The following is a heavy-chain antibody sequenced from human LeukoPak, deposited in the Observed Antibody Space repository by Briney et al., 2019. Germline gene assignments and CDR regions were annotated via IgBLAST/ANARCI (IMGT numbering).Heavy chain of an antibody. D-gene: IGHD1-14*01. V-gene: IGHV3-7*01. CDR3: AKGRYDYGDY. CDR1: GFTFSTYW. J-gene: IGHJ4*02. CDR2: INHDGSEK. Sequence: PGGSLRLSCAASGFTFSTYWMTWVRQAPGKGLEWVANINHDGSEKYYVDSVRGRFTISRDNAKNSLYMQMNSLRAEDTAVYYCAKGRYDYGDYWGQGTLVTVSS.